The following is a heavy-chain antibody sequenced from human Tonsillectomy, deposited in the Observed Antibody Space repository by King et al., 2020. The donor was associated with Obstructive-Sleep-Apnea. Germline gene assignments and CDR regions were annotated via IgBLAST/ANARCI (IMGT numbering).Heavy chain of an antibody. J-gene: IGHJ4*02. Sequence: QLVQSGAEVKKPWSSVKVSCKASGGTFSSYAISWVRQAPGQGLEWLGGIIPIFGTANDAQKFQGRVTITADASTVTAYMELSSLRSVDTAVYYCASSYCSSTSCYGQTTYEVDYWGQGTLVTVSS. CDR1: GGTFSSYA. D-gene: IGHD2-2*01. CDR3: ASSYCSSTSCYGQTTYEVDY. V-gene: IGHV1-69*01. CDR2: IIPIFGTA.